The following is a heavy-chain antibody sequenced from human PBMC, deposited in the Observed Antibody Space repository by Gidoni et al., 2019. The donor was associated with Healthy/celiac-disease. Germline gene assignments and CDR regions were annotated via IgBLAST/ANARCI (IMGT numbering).Heavy chain of an antibody. D-gene: IGHD6-13*01. Sequence: QVQLVESGGGVVQPGRSLRLSCAASGFTFSSYGMHWVRQAPGKGLEWVAVIWYDGSNKYYADSVKGRFTISRDNSKNTLYLQMNSLRAEDTAVYYCARETYSSSWYGLDYWGQGTLVTVSS. CDR3: ARETYSSSWYGLDY. J-gene: IGHJ4*02. CDR2: IWYDGSNK. CDR1: GFTFSSYG. V-gene: IGHV3-33*01.